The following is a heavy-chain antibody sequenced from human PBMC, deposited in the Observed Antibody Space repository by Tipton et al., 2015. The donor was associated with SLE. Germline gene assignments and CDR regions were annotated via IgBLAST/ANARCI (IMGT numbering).Heavy chain of an antibody. CDR3: ARGYDSTRGLLGWFFDY. CDR2: IYYSGST. V-gene: IGHV4-59*01. Sequence: TLSLTCAVSGGSITSSYWSWIRQPPGKGLEWIGYIYYSGSTNYNPSLKSRVTISVDTSKNQFSLKLSSVTAADTAVYYCARGYDSTRGLLGWFFDYWGQGTLVTVSS. J-gene: IGHJ4*02. CDR1: GGSITSSY. D-gene: IGHD3-22*01.